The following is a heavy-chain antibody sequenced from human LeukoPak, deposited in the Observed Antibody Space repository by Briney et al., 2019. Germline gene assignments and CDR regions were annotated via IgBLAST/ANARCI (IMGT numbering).Heavy chain of an antibody. CDR2: ISSNGGST. CDR1: GFTFSSYA. V-gene: IGHV3-64*04. Sequence: SGGSLRLSCAASGFTFSSYAMHWVRQAPGKGLEYVSAISSNGGSTYYADSVKGRFTISRDNSKNTLYLEMNSLRAEDTAVYYCARTVAGLEDYLDYWGQGTLVTVSS. D-gene: IGHD6-19*01. CDR3: ARTVAGLEDYLDY. J-gene: IGHJ4*02.